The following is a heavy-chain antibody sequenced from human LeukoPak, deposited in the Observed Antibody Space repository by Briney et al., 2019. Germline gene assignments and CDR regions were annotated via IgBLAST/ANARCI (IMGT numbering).Heavy chain of an antibody. Sequence: PGGSLRLSCAASGFTFSNAWMSWVRQAPGKGREWVGRIKSKTDGGTTEYAAPVKGRFTISRDDSKNTLYLQMNSLKTEDTAVYYCTGMVVAATVYYYGMDVWGQGTTVTVSS. CDR2: IKSKTDGGTT. CDR1: GFTFSNAW. V-gene: IGHV3-15*01. J-gene: IGHJ6*02. CDR3: TGMVVAATVYYYGMDV. D-gene: IGHD2-15*01.